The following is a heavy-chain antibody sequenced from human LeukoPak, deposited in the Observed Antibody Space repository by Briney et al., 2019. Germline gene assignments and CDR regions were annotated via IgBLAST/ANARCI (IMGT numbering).Heavy chain of an antibody. CDR1: GYTLTELS. D-gene: IGHD6-13*01. CDR2: FDPEDGET. Sequence: ASVKVSCKVSGYTLTELSMHWVRQAPGKGLEGMGGFDPEDGETIYAQKFQGRVTMTEDTSTDTAYMELSSLRSEDTAVYYCATAPTSIAAAGAYYYMDVWGKGTTVTVSS. V-gene: IGHV1-24*01. CDR3: ATAPTSIAAAGAYYYMDV. J-gene: IGHJ6*03.